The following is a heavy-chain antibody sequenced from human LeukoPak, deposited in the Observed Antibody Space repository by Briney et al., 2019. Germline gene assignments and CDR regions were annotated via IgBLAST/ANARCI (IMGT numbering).Heavy chain of an antibody. J-gene: IGHJ4*02. CDR1: GYTFTSYG. CDR3: ARDLGYCSSTSCRSPFDY. CDR2: ISAYNGNT. V-gene: IGHV1-18*01. Sequence: ASVKVSCKASGYTFTSYGISWVRQAPGQGLEWMGWISAYNGNTNYAQELQGRVTMTTDTSTSTAYMELRSLRSDDTAVYYCARDLGYCSSTSCRSPFDYWGQGTLVTVCS. D-gene: IGHD2-2*01.